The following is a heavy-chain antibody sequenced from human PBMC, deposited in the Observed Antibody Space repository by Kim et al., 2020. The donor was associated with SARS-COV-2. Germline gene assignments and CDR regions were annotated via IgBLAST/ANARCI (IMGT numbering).Heavy chain of an antibody. V-gene: IGHV3-30*03. J-gene: IGHJ6*02. Sequence: GGSLRLSCAASGFTFSSYGMHWVRQAPGKGLEWVAVISYDGSNKYYADSVKGRFTISRDNSKNTLYLQMNSLRAEDTAVYYCAGDTYYYYYGMDVWGQGTTVTVSS. CDR2: ISYDGSNK. CDR3: AGDTYYYYYGMDV. CDR1: GFTFSSYG.